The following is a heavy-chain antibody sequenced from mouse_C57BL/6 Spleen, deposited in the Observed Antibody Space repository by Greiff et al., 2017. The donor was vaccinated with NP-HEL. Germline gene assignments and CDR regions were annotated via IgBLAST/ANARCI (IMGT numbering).Heavy chain of an antibody. CDR3: ARAGSSYGAMDY. Sequence: EVQRVESGGCLVKPGGSLKLSCAASGFTFSDYGMHWVRQAPEKGLEWVAYISSGSSTIYYADTVKGRFTISRDNAKNTLFLQMTSLRSEDTAMYYCARAGSSYGAMDYWGQGTSVTVSS. CDR1: GFTFSDYG. D-gene: IGHD1-1*01. V-gene: IGHV5-17*01. CDR2: ISSGSSTI. J-gene: IGHJ4*01.